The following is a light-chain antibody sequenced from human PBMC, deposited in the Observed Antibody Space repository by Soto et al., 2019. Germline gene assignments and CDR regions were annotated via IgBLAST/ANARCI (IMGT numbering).Light chain of an antibody. J-gene: IGKJ4*01. CDR3: QQYGSSPHT. CDR2: GAS. V-gene: IGKV3-20*01. CDR1: QSVSSNY. Sequence: EIVLTQSPGTLSLSPGERATLSCRASQSVSSNYLAWYQQKPGQAPRLLIYGASSRATGIPDRFSGSESGTDFTLTISRLEPEDFAVYYCQQYGSSPHTFGGGTKVEIK.